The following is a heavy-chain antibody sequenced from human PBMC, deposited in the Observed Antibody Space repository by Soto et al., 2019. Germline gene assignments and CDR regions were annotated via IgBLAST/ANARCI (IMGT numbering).Heavy chain of an antibody. J-gene: IGHJ3*02. V-gene: IGHV1-18*04. D-gene: IGHD3-10*01. Sequence: QVQLVQSGAEVKKPGASVKVSCKASGYTFTSYGISWVRQAPGQGLEWMGWISAYNGNTNHAQKLQGRVTMTTDTSTSTAYMELRSLRSDDTAVYYCASMVRGVTANDAFDIWGQGTMVTVSS. CDR2: ISAYNGNT. CDR1: GYTFTSYG. CDR3: ASMVRGVTANDAFDI.